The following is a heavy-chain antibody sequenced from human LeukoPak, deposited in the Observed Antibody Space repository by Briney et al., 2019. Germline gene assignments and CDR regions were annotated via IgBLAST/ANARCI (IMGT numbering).Heavy chain of an antibody. CDR3: ARGMGARLYYYYMDV. Sequence: GASVKVSCKASGGTFSSYAISWVRQAPGQGLEWMGGIIPIFGTANYAQKFQGRVTITADESTSTAYMELSSLRSEDTAVYYCARGMGARLYYYYMDVWGKGTTVTVSS. D-gene: IGHD1-26*01. CDR2: IIPIFGTA. V-gene: IGHV1-69*01. CDR1: GGTFSSYA. J-gene: IGHJ6*03.